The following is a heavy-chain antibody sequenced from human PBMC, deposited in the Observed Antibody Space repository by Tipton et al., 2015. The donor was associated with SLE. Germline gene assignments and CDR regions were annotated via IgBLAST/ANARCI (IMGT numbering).Heavy chain of an antibody. CDR1: GDSITSHS. D-gene: IGHD7-27*01. Sequence: TLSLTCTVSGDSITSHSWSWIRQPPGKGLEWIGYIYYSGSTNYNPSLKSRVTISVDTSKNQFSLKLSSVTAADTAVYYCSRDPLGYWGQGTLVTVSS. J-gene: IGHJ4*02. CDR3: SRDPLGY. CDR2: IYYSGST. V-gene: IGHV4-59*11.